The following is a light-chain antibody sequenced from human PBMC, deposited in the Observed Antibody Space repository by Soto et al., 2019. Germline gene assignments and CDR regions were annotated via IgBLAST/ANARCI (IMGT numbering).Light chain of an antibody. CDR1: QSISSR. CDR2: AAS. J-gene: IGKJ3*01. CDR3: QQYGSSPPEFT. Sequence: DIQMTQSPSTLSASVGDRVTITCRASQSISSRLAWYQQKPGKAPKVLIYAASSLESGVPSRFSGSGSGTEFTLTITSLQPDDFATYYCQQYGSSPPEFTFGPGTKVDIK. V-gene: IGKV1-5*01.